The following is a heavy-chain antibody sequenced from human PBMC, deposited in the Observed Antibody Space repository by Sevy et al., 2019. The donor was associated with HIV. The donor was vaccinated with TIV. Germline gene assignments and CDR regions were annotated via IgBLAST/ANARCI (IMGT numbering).Heavy chain of an antibody. CDR2: IYIRRTT. V-gene: IGHV4-61*02. D-gene: IGHD2-15*01. Sequence: SETLSLTCNVSGGSMRSGRYYWSWIRQPAGKGLEWIGRIYIRRTTNYHPSLKSPITMSVDTSKNQLSLKLSSVTATETAVYYCAREWSDYGMDVWGQGTTVTVSS. CDR3: AREWSDYGMDV. J-gene: IGHJ6*02. CDR1: GGSMRSGRYY.